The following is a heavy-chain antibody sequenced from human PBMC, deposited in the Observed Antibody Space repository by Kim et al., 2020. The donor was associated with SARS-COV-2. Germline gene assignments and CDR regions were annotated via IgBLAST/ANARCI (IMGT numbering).Heavy chain of an antibody. D-gene: IGHD2-21*01. CDR2: IWYDGSNK. CDR3: ARDGGDGAFDI. J-gene: IGHJ3*02. V-gene: IGHV3-33*01. CDR1: GFTFSDYG. Sequence: GGSLRLSCAASGFTFSDYGMQWVRQAPGKGLEWAAVIWYDGSNKYYADSVKGRFTISKDNSKNTLYLQMNSLRAEDTAVYYCARDGGDGAFDIWGQGTMVTVSS.